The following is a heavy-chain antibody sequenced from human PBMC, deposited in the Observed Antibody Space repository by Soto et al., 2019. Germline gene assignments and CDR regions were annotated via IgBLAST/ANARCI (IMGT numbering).Heavy chain of an antibody. CDR1: GGSISSSSYY. D-gene: IGHD2-2*01. CDR2: IHYSGST. CDR3: ARARYQLLHPYYYGMDV. V-gene: IGHV4-39*07. Sequence: SETLSLTCTVSGGSISSSSYYWGWIRQPPGKGLEWIGYIHYSGSTYSNPSLKSRVTISVDTSRNQVSLKLSSVTAADSAVYFCARARYQLLHPYYYGMDVWRQGTTVTVSS. J-gene: IGHJ6*02.